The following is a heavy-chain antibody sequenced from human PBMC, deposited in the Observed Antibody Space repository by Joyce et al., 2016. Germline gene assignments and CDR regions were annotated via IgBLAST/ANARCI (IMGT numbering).Heavy chain of an antibody. J-gene: IGHJ4*02. CDR2: ISYDGTRK. D-gene: IGHD2/OR15-2a*01. V-gene: IGHV3-30-3*01. Sequence: QVQLVESGGGAVQPGRSLTLSCAVSGFPFSRYAMHSVRQAPGKGLEWVAAISYDGTRKYYADSVKDRFTISRDKSENTLSLEMNSLRTEDTSVYYCARDRATSAFFTYHFDNWGQGSLVSVSS. CDR1: GFPFSRYA. CDR3: ARDRATSAFFTYHFDN.